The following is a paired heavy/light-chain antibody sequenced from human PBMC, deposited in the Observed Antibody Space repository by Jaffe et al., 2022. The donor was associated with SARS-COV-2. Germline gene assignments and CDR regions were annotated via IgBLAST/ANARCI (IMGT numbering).Light chain of an antibody. Sequence: DIQLTQSPSFLSASVGDRVTITCRASQGISSYLAWYQQKPGKAPKLLIYAASTLQSGVPSRFSGSGSGTEFTLTISSLQPEDFATYYCQQLNSYPLLTFGGGTKVEIK. CDR3: QQLNSYPLLT. CDR1: QGISSY. J-gene: IGKJ4*01. V-gene: IGKV1-9*01. CDR2: AAS.
Heavy chain of an antibody. J-gene: IGHJ6*02. Sequence: EVQLVESGGGLVQPGGSLRLSCAASGFTFSSYAMHWVRQAPGKGLEYVSAISSNGGSTYYANSVKGRFTISRDNSKNTLYLQMGSLRAEDMAVYYCARGKTTMVRGVPPYYGMDVWGQGTTVTVSS. CDR1: GFTFSSYA. CDR2: ISSNGGST. D-gene: IGHD3-10*01. CDR3: ARGKTTMVRGVPPYYGMDV. V-gene: IGHV3-64*01.